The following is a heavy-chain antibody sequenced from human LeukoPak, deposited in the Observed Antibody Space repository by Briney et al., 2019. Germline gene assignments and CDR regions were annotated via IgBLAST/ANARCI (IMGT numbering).Heavy chain of an antibody. CDR3: ARDTHYYGSGSYSI. V-gene: IGHV4-59*01. CDR1: GGSISSYY. D-gene: IGHD3-10*01. J-gene: IGHJ4*02. CDR2: IYYSGST. Sequence: SETLSLTCTVSGGSISSYYWSWIRQPPGKGLEWIGYIYYSGSTNYNPSLKSRVTISVDTSKNQFSLKLSSVTAADTAVCYCARDTHYYGSGSYSIRGQGTLVTVSS.